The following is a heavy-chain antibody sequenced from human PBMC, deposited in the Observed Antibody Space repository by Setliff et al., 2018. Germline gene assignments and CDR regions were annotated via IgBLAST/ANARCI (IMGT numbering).Heavy chain of an antibody. Sequence: ASVKVSCKASGYTFVNYGINWVRQAPGQGLEWVGWIKTFSFKANYAQKLQDRVTITTDISTATVYMELRGLRSDDTATYYCARFRVSSGGYNYYAMDVWGQGTTVTVSS. CDR3: ARFRVSSGGYNYYAMDV. J-gene: IGHJ6*02. V-gene: IGHV1-18*01. CDR2: IKTFSFKA. CDR1: GYTFVNYG. D-gene: IGHD1-26*01.